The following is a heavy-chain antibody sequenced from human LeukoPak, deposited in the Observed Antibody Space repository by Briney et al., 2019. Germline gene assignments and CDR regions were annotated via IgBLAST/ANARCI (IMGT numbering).Heavy chain of an antibody. V-gene: IGHV3-23*01. CDR1: GFTFSSYA. CDR2: ISGSGGST. Sequence: GGSLRHSCAASGFTFSSYAMSWVRQAPGKGLEWVSAISGSGGSTYYADSVKGRFTISRDNSKNTLYLQMNSLRAEDTAVYYCAKDHDIVVVPAALVYWGQGTLVTVSS. CDR3: AKDHDIVVVPAALVY. D-gene: IGHD2-2*01. J-gene: IGHJ4*02.